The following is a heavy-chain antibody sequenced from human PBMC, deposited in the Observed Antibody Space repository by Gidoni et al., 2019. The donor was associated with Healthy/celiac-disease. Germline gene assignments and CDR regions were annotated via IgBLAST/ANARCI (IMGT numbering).Heavy chain of an antibody. J-gene: IGHJ4*02. CDR2: IYYSGST. Sequence: QVQLQESGPGLVKPPQTLSLTCTVSGGPLSRGDYYWSWIRQPPGKGLEWIGYIYYSGSTYYNPSLKSRVTISGDTSKNQFSLKLSSVTAADTAVYYCAREAGGTVTRGLDYWGQGTLVTVSS. D-gene: IGHD4-17*01. V-gene: IGHV4-30-4*01. CDR1: GGPLSRGDYY. CDR3: AREAGGTVTRGLDY.